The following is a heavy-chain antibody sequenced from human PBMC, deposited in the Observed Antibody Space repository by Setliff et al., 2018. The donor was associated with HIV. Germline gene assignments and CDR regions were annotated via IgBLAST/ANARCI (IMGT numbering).Heavy chain of an antibody. CDR1: SDSISSSY. V-gene: IGHV4-59*01. CDR2: VHHSGST. J-gene: IGHJ5*02. Sequence: PSETLSLTCTVSSDSISSSYWTWIRQPPGQGLEWIGYVHHSGSTKYNASHRSRVTMSVDTSKNLFSLTLRSVTAADTAVYYCAGAGPYYGDDCPYNWLTPGGQGTLVTVSS. D-gene: IGHD2-21*02. CDR3: AGAGPYYGDDCPYNWLTP.